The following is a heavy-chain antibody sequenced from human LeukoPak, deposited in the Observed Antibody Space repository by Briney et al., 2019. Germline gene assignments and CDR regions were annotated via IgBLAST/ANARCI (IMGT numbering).Heavy chain of an antibody. Sequence: SVKVSCKASGGTFSSCANSWVRQAPGQGLEWMGRIIPSLDVANYAQKFQGRVTITAYKSTSTVYMELSSLKSEDTAVYYCVYCSGGSCFASNWFDPWGQGTLVTVSS. CDR3: VYCSGGSCFASNWFDP. V-gene: IGHV1-69*04. CDR1: GGTFSSCA. CDR2: IIPSLDVA. D-gene: IGHD2-15*01. J-gene: IGHJ5*02.